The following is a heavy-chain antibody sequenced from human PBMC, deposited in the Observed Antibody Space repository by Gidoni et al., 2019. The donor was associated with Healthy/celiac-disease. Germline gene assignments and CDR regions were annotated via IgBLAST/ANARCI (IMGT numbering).Heavy chain of an antibody. Sequence: QVQLVESGGGVVQPGRSLRLSCAASGFTFSSYAMHWVRQAPGKGLEWVAVISYDGSNKYYADSVKGRFTISRDNSKNTLYLQMNSLRAEDTAVYYCATMGDYELPWGQGTLVTVSS. D-gene: IGHD4-17*01. CDR1: GFTFSSYA. CDR2: ISYDGSNK. V-gene: IGHV3-30-3*01. CDR3: ATMGDYELP. J-gene: IGHJ5*02.